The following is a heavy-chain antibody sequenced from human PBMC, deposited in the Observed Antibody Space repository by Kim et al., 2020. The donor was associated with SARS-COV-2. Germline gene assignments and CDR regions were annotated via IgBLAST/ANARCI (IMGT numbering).Heavy chain of an antibody. CDR3: TTDGGGGGDYHGLGY. CDR1: GFTFSNAW. CDR2: IKSKTDGGTT. V-gene: IGHV3-15*01. D-gene: IGHD2-21*02. J-gene: IGHJ4*02. Sequence: GGSLRLSCAASGFTFSNAWMSWVRQAPGKGLEWVGRIKSKTDGGTTDYAAPVKGRFTISRDDSKNTLYLQMNSLKTEDTAVYYCTTDGGGGGDYHGLGYWGQGTLVTVSS.